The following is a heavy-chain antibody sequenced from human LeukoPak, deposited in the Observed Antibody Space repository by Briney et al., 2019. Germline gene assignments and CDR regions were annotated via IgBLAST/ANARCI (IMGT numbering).Heavy chain of an antibody. V-gene: IGHV5-51*01. CDR2: IYPGDSDT. CDR1: GYSFTSYW. J-gene: IGHJ4*02. CDR3: ARHSGVRSSGSYYPTPDY. Sequence: GESLKISCKGSGYSFTSYWIGWVRQMPGKGLEWMGIIYPGDSDTRYSPSFQGQVTISADKSISTAYPQWSSLKASDTAMYYCARHSGVRSSGSYYPTPDYWGQGTLVTVSS. D-gene: IGHD3-10*01.